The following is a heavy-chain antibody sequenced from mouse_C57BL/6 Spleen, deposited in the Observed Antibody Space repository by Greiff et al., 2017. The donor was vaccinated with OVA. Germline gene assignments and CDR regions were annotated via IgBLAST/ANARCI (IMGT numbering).Heavy chain of an antibody. J-gene: IGHJ2*01. CDR1: GFTFSSYA. CDR3: ARDSHYYGSSYFDY. D-gene: IGHD1-1*01. CDR2: ISDGGSYT. Sequence: EVKLMESGGGLVKPGGSLKLSCAASGFTFSSYAMSWVRQTPEKRLEWVATISDGGSYTYYPDNVKGRFTISRDNAKNNLYLQMSHLKSEDTAMYYCARDSHYYGSSYFDYWGQGTTLTVSS. V-gene: IGHV5-4*01.